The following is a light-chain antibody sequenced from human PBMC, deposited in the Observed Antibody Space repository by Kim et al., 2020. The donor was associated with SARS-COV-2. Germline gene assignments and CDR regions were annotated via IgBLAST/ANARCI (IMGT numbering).Light chain of an antibody. J-gene: IGLJ3*02. V-gene: IGLV3-1*01. CDR2: EDD. CDR1: RLEEKF. Sequence: VSPGQAASITCADDRLEEKFVSWFQQTPGQSPVLVVYEDDKRPAGIPELISASTSGNTATLTISGTQAMDEADYYCQTWDSSTVVFGGGTQLTVL. CDR3: QTWDSSTVV.